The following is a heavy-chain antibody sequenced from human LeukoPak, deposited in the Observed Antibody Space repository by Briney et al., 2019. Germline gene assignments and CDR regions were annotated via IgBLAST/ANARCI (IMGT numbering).Heavy chain of an antibody. D-gene: IGHD1-14*01. Sequence: GESLKISCKGSQYSFGSYWIGWVRQVPGKGLEWMGIIYPGDSDTRYSPSFQGQVTISADESTRTTYLQWTTLKPSDTGIYYCARHDNGFTAYWGQGTLVSVSP. CDR2: IYPGDSDT. CDR3: ARHDNGFTAY. CDR1: QYSFGSYW. J-gene: IGHJ4*02. V-gene: IGHV5-51*01.